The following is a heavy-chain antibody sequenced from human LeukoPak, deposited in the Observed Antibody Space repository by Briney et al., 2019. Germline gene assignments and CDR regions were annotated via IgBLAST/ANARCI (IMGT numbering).Heavy chain of an antibody. D-gene: IGHD4-11*01. CDR3: AREGFGTTVNSDY. Sequence: GESLKISCKGSGYSLTSYWIGWVRQMPGKGLEWMGIIYPGDSDTRYSPSFQGQVTISADKSISTTYLQWSSLKASDTAMYYCAREGFGTTVNSDYWGQGTLVTVSS. CDR1: GYSLTSYW. V-gene: IGHV5-51*01. J-gene: IGHJ4*02. CDR2: IYPGDSDT.